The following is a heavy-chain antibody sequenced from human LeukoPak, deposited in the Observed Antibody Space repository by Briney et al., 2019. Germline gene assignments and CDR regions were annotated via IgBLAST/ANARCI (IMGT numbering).Heavy chain of an antibody. Sequence: SETLSLTCTVSGGSISSYYWTWIRQPPGKGREWIGYIYYSGSTKYNTSLKSRVTMSVDTSKNRFSLKLSSVTAADTAVYYCARHRGYCSSTSCSYNWFDPWGQGTLVTVSS. V-gene: IGHV4-59*08. D-gene: IGHD2-2*03. J-gene: IGHJ5*02. CDR1: GGSISSYY. CDR3: ARHRGYCSSTSCSYNWFDP. CDR2: IYYSGST.